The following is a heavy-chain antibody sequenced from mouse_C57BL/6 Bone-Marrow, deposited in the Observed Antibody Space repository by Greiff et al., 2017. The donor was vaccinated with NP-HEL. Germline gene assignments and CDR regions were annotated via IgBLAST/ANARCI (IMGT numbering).Heavy chain of an antibody. J-gene: IGHJ1*03. CDR1: GYTFTSYW. CDR3: AREGYSNYPYWYFDV. D-gene: IGHD2-5*01. Sequence: QVQLQQPGAELVKPGASVKLSCKASGYTFTSYWMQWVKQRPGQGLEWIGEIDPSDSYTNYNQKFKGKATLTVDTSSSTAYMQLSSLTSEDSAVYYCAREGYSNYPYWYFDVGGTGTTVTVSS. V-gene: IGHV1-50*01. CDR2: IDPSDSYT.